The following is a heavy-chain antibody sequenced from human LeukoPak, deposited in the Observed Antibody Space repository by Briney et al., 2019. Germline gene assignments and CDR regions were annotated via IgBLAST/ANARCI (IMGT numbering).Heavy chain of an antibody. Sequence: PGGSLRLSCAASGFTFSSYGMHWLRQAPGKGLEWVAVIWYDGSNKYYADSVKGRFTVSRDNSKNTLYLQMNSLRAEDTAVYYCARDLGYCSGGSCYPDYYGTDVWGQGTTVTVSS. CDR2: IWYDGSNK. CDR1: GFTFSSYG. D-gene: IGHD2-15*01. CDR3: ARDLGYCSGGSCYPDYYGTDV. J-gene: IGHJ6*02. V-gene: IGHV3-33*01.